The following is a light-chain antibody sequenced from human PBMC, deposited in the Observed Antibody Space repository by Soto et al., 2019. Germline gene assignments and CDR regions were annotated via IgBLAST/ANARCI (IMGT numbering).Light chain of an antibody. CDR1: QSVRSSY. CDR2: GAS. Sequence: DIVLTQSPGTLSLSPGERATLSCRASQSVRSSYLAWYQQRPGQAPRLLIYGASSRATGIPDRFSGSGSGTDFTLTISSLEPGDFAVYYCQQYCGSPWTFGLGTKVEIK. V-gene: IGKV3-20*01. CDR3: QQYCGSPWT. J-gene: IGKJ1*01.